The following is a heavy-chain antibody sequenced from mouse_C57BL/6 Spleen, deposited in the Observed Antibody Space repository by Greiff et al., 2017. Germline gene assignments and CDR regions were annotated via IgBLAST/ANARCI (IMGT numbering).Heavy chain of an antibody. D-gene: IGHD1-1*01. CDR1: GYAFSSYW. Sequence: QVTLKVSGAELVKPGASVKISCKASGYAFSSYWMNWVKQRPGKGLEWIGQIYPGDGDTNYNGKFKGKATLTADKSSSTAYMQLSSLTSEDSAVYFCAREGFLGSSYLAWFAYWGQGTLVTVSA. CDR2: IYPGDGDT. CDR3: AREGFLGSSYLAWFAY. J-gene: IGHJ3*01. V-gene: IGHV1-80*01.